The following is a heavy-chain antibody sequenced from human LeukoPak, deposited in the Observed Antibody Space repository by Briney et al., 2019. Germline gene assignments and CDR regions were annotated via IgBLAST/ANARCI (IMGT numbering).Heavy chain of an antibody. J-gene: IGHJ4*02. CDR1: GFIFSSYS. D-gene: IGHD2-15*01. CDR2: ISSSSTTI. CDR3: ARARLSFTRGIGANYFDY. Sequence: GGSLRLSCAASGFIFSSYSMKWVRQAPGKGLEWVSYISSSSTTIYYADSVKGRFTISRDNAKNFLYLQVNSLRADDTAVYYCARARLSFTRGIGANYFDYWGQGTPVTDSS. V-gene: IGHV3-48*01.